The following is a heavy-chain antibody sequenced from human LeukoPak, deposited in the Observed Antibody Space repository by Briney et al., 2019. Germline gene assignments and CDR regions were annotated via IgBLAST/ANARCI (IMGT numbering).Heavy chain of an antibody. J-gene: IGHJ4*02. CDR3: AREDSSGHMSL. Sequence: GVSLRLSCAASGFTFSSYSMNWVRQAPGKGLEWVSYISSSSSYIYYADSVKGRFTISRDNAKNSLYLQMDSLRAEDTAVYYYAREDSSGHMSLWGQGTLVIVSS. CDR1: GFTFSSYS. D-gene: IGHD3-22*01. CDR2: ISSSSSYI. V-gene: IGHV3-21*01.